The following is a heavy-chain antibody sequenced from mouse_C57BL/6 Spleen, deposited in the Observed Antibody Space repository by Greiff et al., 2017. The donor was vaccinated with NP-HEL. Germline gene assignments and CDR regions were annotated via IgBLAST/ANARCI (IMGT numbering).Heavy chain of an antibody. CDR1: GYSITSGYD. CDR3: ARGGLIYDGFDY. CDR2: ISYSGST. Sequence: EVQRVESGPGMVKPSQSLSLTCTVTGYSITSGYDWHWIRHFPGNKLEWMGYISYSGSTNYNPSLKSRISITHDTSKNHFFLKLNSVTTEDTATYYCARGGLIYDGFDYWGQGTTLTVSS. V-gene: IGHV3-1*01. J-gene: IGHJ2*01. D-gene: IGHD2-3*01.